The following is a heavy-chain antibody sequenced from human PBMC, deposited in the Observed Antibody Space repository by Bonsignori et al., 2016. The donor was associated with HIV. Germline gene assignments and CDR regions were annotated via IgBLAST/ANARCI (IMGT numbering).Heavy chain of an antibody. CDR2: HVPSFGTT. V-gene: IGHV1-69*05. Sequence: QVQLVQSGAEVKKPGSSVKVSCKTSGGSVNSYAINWVRQAPGQGLEWVGGHVPSFGTTNVAQKFQGRVTLTTDASTNAAFMEVTRLQYEDTAVYYCATDKTNLVASNFEPWGQGTLVTVSS. CDR3: ATDKTNLVASNFEP. D-gene: IGHD2-15*01. J-gene: IGHJ5*02. CDR1: GGSVNSYA.